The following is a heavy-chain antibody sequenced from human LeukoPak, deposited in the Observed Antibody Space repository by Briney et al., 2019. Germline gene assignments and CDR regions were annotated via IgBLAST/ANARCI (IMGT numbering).Heavy chain of an antibody. D-gene: IGHD3-3*01. Sequence: ASVKVSCKASGYTFTSYGISWVRQAPGQGPEWMGWISAYNGNTNYAQKLQGRVTMTTDTSTSTAYMELRSLRSDDTAVYYCARVTERYDFWSGYYRPLHYFDYWGQGTLVTVSS. V-gene: IGHV1-18*01. CDR2: ISAYNGNT. CDR3: ARVTERYDFWSGYYRPLHYFDY. CDR1: GYTFTSYG. J-gene: IGHJ4*02.